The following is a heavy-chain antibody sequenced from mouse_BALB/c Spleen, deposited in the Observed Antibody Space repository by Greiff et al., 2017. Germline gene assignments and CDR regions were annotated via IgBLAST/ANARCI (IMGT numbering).Heavy chain of an antibody. D-gene: IGHD3-1*01. CDR1: GFSLTSYG. CDR2: IWSDGST. J-gene: IGHJ4*01. Sequence: VQLQQSGPDLVAPSQSLSITCTVSGFSLTSYGVHWVRQPPGKGLEWLVVIWSDGSTTYNSALKSRLSISKDNSKSQVFLKMNSLQTDDTAMYYCARHRADYYAMDYWGQGTSVTVSS. V-gene: IGHV2-6-2*01. CDR3: ARHRADYYAMDY.